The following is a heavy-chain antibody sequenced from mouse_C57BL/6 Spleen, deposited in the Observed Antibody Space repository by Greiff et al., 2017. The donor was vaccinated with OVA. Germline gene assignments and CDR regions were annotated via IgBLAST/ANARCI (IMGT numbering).Heavy chain of an antibody. V-gene: IGHV7-1*01. J-gene: IGHJ2*01. D-gene: IGHD2-3*01. CDR1: GFTFSDFY. CDR3: ARGEIYDGYLDY. Sequence: EVMLVESGGGLVQSGRSLRLSCATSGFTFSDFYMEWVRQAPGKGLEWIAASRNKANDYTTEYSASVKGRFIVSRDTSQSILYLQMNALRAEDTAIYYCARGEIYDGYLDYWGQGTTLTVSS. CDR2: SRNKANDYTT.